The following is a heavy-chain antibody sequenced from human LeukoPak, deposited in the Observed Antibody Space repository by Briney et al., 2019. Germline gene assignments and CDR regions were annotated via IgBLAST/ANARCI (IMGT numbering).Heavy chain of an antibody. Sequence: ASVKGSCTGPGYTSRSSYMYSGREAPGQGLEWVGLINPTGDSTNYAQNFRGRVTMTRDTSTSTVYMDLSSLRSEDTAVYYCARESTGGLFDFWGQGTLVTVSS. CDR3: ARESTGGLFDF. J-gene: IGHJ4*02. CDR1: GYTSRSSY. D-gene: IGHD4-23*01. V-gene: IGHV1-46*01. CDR2: INPTGDST.